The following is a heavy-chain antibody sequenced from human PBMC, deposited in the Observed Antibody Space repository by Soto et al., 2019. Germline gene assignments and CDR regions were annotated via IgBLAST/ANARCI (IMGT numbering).Heavy chain of an antibody. V-gene: IGHV3-33*01. D-gene: IGHD5-18*01. CDR2: IWYDGSNK. J-gene: IGHJ4*02. CDR3: ARAGSYGTGYYFDY. CDR1: GFTFSSYG. Sequence: PGGSLRLSCAASGFTFSSYGMHWVRQAPGKGLEWVAVIWYDGSNKYYADSVKGRFTISRDNSKNTLYLQMNSLRAEDTAVYYCARAGSYGTGYYFDYWGQGTLVTVSS.